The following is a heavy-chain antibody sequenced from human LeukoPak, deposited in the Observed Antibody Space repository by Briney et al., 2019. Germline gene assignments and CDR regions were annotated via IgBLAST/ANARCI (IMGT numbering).Heavy chain of an antibody. CDR3: ARSFWSGYYLDY. CDR1: GGTFSSYA. D-gene: IGHD3-3*01. CDR2: IIPIFGTA. Sequence: SVKVSCKASGGTFSSYAISWVRQAPGQGLEWMGGIIPIFGTANYAQKFQGRVTITTDESTSTAYMELSSLRSNDTAVYCCARSFWSGYYLDYWGQGTLVTVSS. V-gene: IGHV1-69*05. J-gene: IGHJ4*02.